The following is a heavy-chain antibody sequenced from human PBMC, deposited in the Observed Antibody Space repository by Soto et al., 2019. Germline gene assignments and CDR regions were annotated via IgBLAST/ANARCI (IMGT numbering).Heavy chain of an antibody. CDR3: LPGSPRATSGKGDDS. CDR2: ISTYSGNT. Sequence: QVHLVQSGVEVKTPGARVKVSCQASGHTFFPYDISWVRHAPGHGLEWMGWISTYSGNTKYAQKFQGRDTMTTDTPTITAYLKLRTTKLQDSNNNYSLPGSPRATSGKGDDSWGQGTLVTVSS. J-gene: IGHJ5*01. CDR1: GHTFFPYD. V-gene: IGHV1-18*01. D-gene: IGHD4-4*01.